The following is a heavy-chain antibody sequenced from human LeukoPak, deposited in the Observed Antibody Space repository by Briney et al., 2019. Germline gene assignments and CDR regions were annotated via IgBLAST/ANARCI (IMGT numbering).Heavy chain of an antibody. CDR3: AKKRSSGGATQFDY. J-gene: IGHJ4*02. Sequence: GGSLRLSCVASGFTFSSYGMSWVRQAPGKGLEWVSSTSGSGDDTYYADSVKGRFTLSRDNSKNTLYLQMNSLRADDTAVYYCAKKRSSGGATQFDYWGQGTLVTVSS. V-gene: IGHV3-23*01. CDR2: TSGSGDDT. CDR1: GFTFSSYG. D-gene: IGHD2-15*01.